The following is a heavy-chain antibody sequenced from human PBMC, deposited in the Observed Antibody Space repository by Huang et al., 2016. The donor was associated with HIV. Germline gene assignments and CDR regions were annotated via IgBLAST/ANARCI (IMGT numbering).Heavy chain of an antibody. V-gene: IGHV4-59*11. D-gene: IGHD3-3*01. CDR1: GGSLSTHY. CDR3: ARDHHDFWRGYRRMYFFDH. Sequence: QVQLQESGPGLVKPSETLSLTCTVSGGSLSTHYWSWIRQPQGKGLEWIGSIDYSGSTNYSPSRRGRVTKLIGKSKNQCSLRVNSVTGADTAMYYCARDHHDFWRGYRRMYFFDHWGQGTLVTVSS. J-gene: IGHJ4*02. CDR2: IDYSGST.